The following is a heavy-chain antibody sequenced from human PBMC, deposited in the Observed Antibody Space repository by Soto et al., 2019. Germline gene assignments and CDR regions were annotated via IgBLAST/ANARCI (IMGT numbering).Heavy chain of an antibody. CDR2: IYYSGST. CDR1: GGSISSYY. Sequence: QVQLQESGPGLVKPSETLSLTCTVSGGSISSYYWSWIRQPPGKGLEWIGYIYYSGSTNYNPSLKGRVTISVDTSKNQFSLKLSSVTAADTAVYYCARGERFLEWLFRRWGQGTLVTVSS. CDR3: ARGERFLEWLFRR. V-gene: IGHV4-59*01. J-gene: IGHJ4*02. D-gene: IGHD3-3*01.